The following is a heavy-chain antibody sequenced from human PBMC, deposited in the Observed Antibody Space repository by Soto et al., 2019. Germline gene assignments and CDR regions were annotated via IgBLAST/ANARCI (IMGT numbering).Heavy chain of an antibody. D-gene: IGHD3-16*02. CDR2: IGPESGAT. J-gene: IGHJ4*01. CDR3: GRGRRGQIVAFY. CDR1: GYTFTVHY. V-gene: IGHV1-2*02. Sequence: ASVKVSCKASGYTFTVHYIHCVRQAPEQGPEWMGEIGPESGATRYAQKFQGRVTMTRDMSITTVYMELNNLSPDDTDVYYCGRGRRGQIVAFYWGHGTLVPASS.